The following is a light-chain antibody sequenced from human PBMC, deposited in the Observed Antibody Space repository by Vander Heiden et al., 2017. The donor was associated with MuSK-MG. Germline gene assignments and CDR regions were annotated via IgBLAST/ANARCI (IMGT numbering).Light chain of an antibody. V-gene: IGKV1-9*01. CDR2: TAS. Sequence: DIQLTQSPSFLSASVGDRVTITCRASQGISSYLAWYQQKPGKAPNLLIHTASTLQSGVPSRFSGSGSGTEFTLTISSLQPEDFATYYCQQLNDYPRTFGQGTKLEIK. CDR1: QGISSY. CDR3: QQLNDYPRT. J-gene: IGKJ2*01.